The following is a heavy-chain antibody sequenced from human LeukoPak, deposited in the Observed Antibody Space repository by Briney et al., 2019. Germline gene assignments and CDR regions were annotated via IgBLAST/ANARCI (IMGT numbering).Heavy chain of an antibody. Sequence: SETLSLTCTVSGGSISSGGYYWSWLRQHPGKGLEWIGYIYYSGSTYYNPSLKSRVTISVDTSKNQFSLKLSSVTAADTAVYYCARGRDYYDSSGLYDYWGQGTLVTVSS. CDR2: IYYSGST. J-gene: IGHJ4*02. V-gene: IGHV4-31*03. D-gene: IGHD3-22*01. CDR3: ARGRDYYDSSGLYDY. CDR1: GGSISSGGYY.